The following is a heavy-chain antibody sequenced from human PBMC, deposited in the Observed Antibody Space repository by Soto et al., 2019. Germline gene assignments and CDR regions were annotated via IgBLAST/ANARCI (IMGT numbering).Heavy chain of an antibody. CDR2: IYDDGSA. CDR1: VGSISSSY. V-gene: IGHV4-59*01. CDR3: ARDKYCSGGSCRKNWFDP. J-gene: IGHJ5*02. Sequence: PSETLSLTCTVSVGSISSSYWSWIRQPPGKGLEWLAYIYDDGSANYNPSLKSRATISLDMSKNQFSLKLTSVTAADTAVYYCARDKYCSGGSCRKNWFDPWGQGTLVTVSS. D-gene: IGHD2-15*01.